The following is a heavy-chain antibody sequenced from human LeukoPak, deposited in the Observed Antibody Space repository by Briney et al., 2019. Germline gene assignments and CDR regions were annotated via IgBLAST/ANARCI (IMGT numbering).Heavy chain of an antibody. D-gene: IGHD3-3*01. CDR3: ARVVTIFGVVTLFDY. CDR1: SYTFTSYG. J-gene: IGHJ4*02. CDR2: INPNSGGT. Sequence: ASVKVSCKASSYTFTSYGISWVRQAPGQGLEWMGWINPNSGGTNYAQKFQGRVTMTRDTSISTAYMELSRLRSDDTAVYYCARVVTIFGVVTLFDYWGQGTLVTVSS. V-gene: IGHV1-2*02.